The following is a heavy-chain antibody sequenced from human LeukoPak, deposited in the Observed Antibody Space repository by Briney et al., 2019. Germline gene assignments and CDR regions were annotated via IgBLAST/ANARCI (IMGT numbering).Heavy chain of an antibody. CDR3: AKGSGGSCYSKSDY. CDR2: VSGSSDST. D-gene: IGHD2-15*01. CDR1: GGSISSYY. J-gene: IGHJ4*02. V-gene: IGHV3-23*01. Sequence: ETLSLTCTVSGGSISSYYWSWVRQAPGKGLEWVSVVSGSSDSTYYADSVKGRFTISRDNSKNTLYLQMNSLRAEDTAVYYCAKGSGGSCYSKSDYWGQGTLVTVSS.